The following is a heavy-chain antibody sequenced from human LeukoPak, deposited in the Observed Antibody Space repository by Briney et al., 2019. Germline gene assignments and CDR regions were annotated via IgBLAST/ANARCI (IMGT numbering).Heavy chain of an antibody. V-gene: IGHV4-59*01. Sequence: SETLSLTCTVSGGSISSYYWSWIRQPPGKGLEWIGYIYYSGSTNYNPSLKSRVTISVDTSKNQFSLKLSSVTATDTAVDYWARGGGHHVWGSYRFDYWGQGTLVTVSS. CDR2: IYYSGST. CDR3: ARGGGHHVWGSYRFDY. J-gene: IGHJ4*02. CDR1: GGSISSYY. D-gene: IGHD3-16*02.